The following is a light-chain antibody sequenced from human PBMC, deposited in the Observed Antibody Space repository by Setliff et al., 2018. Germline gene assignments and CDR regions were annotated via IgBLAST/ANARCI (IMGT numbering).Light chain of an antibody. V-gene: IGLV2-14*03. CDR1: NSDVGGYNY. CDR3: TSYASGSTYVV. Sequence: QSALTQPAAVSGSPGQSIAISCTGTNSDVGGYNYVSWYQQHPNKAPKLIIYEVTKRPSGVSDRFSGSKSGNTASLTISGLQAGDEADYFCTSYASGSTYVVFGRGTKVTVL. CDR2: EVT. J-gene: IGLJ2*01.